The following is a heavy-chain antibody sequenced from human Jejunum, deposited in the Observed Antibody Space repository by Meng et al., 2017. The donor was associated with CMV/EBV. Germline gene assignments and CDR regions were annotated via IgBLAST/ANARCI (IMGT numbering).Heavy chain of an antibody. Sequence: LTCAVYGGSFSGYSWSWIRQPPGKGLEWIGEINHSGSTNYNPSLKSRVTISVDTSKNQFSLKLSSVTAADTAVYYCARVNWGSDYWGQGTLGTVSS. D-gene: IGHD7-27*01. J-gene: IGHJ4*02. CDR2: INHSGST. V-gene: IGHV4-34*01. CDR1: GGSFSGYS. CDR3: ARVNWGSDY.